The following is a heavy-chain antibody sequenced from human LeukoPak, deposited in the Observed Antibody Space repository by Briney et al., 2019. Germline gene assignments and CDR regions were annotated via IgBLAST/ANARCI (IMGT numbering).Heavy chain of an antibody. CDR2: ISSHSSTI. J-gene: IGHJ4*02. D-gene: IGHD2-15*01. Sequence: GGSLRLSCAASGFIFSTYSMYWVRQAPGKGLECVSYISSHSSTICYADSVKGRFTISRDNAKNSLYLQMNSLRDEDTAVYYCARGYCSGGSCYAGAGYWGQGTLVTVSS. CDR1: GFIFSTYS. V-gene: IGHV3-48*02. CDR3: ARGYCSGGSCYAGAGY.